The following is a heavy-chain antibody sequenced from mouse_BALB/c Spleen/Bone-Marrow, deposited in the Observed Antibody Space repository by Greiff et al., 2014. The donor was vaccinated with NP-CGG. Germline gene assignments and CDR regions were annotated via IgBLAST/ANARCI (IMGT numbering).Heavy chain of an antibody. CDR3: TRIYDGYAY. J-gene: IGHJ3*01. Sequence: DVQLVESGGGLVKPGGSLKLSCAASGFTFSSYTMSWVRQTPEKRLEWVATISSGGSYTYYPDSVKGRFTISRDNAKNTLYLQMSSLKSEDTATYYCTRIYDGYAYWGQGTLVTVSA. D-gene: IGHD2-3*01. CDR1: GFTFSSYT. CDR2: ISSGGSYT. V-gene: IGHV5-6-4*01.